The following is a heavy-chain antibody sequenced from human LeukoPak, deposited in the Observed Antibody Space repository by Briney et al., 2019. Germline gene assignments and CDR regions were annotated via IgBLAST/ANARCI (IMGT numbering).Heavy chain of an antibody. D-gene: IGHD2-2*01. CDR3: ARGIPGGYCSSTSCYRPPFNYYYMDV. V-gene: IGHV1-69*05. J-gene: IGHJ6*03. CDR2: IIPIFGTA. Sequence: SVKVSCKASGGTFSSYAISWVRQAPGQGLEWMGGIIPIFGTANYAQKFQGRVTITTDESTSTAYMELSSLRSEDTAVYYCARGIPGGYCSSTSCYRPPFNYYYMDVWGKGTTVTVSS. CDR1: GGTFSSYA.